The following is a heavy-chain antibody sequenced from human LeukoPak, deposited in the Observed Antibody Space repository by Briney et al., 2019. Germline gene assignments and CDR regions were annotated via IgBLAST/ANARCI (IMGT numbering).Heavy chain of an antibody. CDR3: ARRVRGYEDYYYYYMDV. CDR2: IYYSGST. Sequence: SETLSLTCTVSGGSISSYYWSWIRQPPGRGLEWIGSIYYSGSTYYNPSLKSRVTISVDTSKNQFSLKLSSVTAADTAVYYCARRVRGYEDYYYYYMDVWGKGTTVTVSS. D-gene: IGHD5-12*01. J-gene: IGHJ6*03. CDR1: GGSISSYY. V-gene: IGHV4-59*01.